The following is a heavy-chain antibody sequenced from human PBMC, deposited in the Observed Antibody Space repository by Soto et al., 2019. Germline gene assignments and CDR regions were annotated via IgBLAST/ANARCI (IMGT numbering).Heavy chain of an antibody. Sequence: QVQLQESGPGLVKPSETLSLTCTVSGGSISNYYWSWIRQPPGKGLEWIGDIYYSGSTNYNPSLKSRVTILLDTSKSQFSLKLSSVTAAYTAVYYCARGSMTMVRGTSRGCRFDPWGQGTLVTVSS. J-gene: IGHJ5*02. V-gene: IGHV4-59*01. CDR1: GGSISNYY. D-gene: IGHD3-10*01. CDR3: ARGSMTMVRGTSRGCRFDP. CDR2: IYYSGST.